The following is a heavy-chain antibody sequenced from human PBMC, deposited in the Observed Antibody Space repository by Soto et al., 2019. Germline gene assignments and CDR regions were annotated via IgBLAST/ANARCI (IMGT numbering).Heavy chain of an antibody. D-gene: IGHD4-17*01. Sequence: ASVKVSCKASGISFINHYVHWVRQAPGQGPEWMGVINPAGSVTVYALKLQDRVTMTRDTSTSTVYMQLSSLRSDDTAVYYCARETTLDRYFDCWGQGILVTVSS. CDR3: ARETTLDRYFDC. V-gene: IGHV1-46*01. CDR2: INPAGSVT. CDR1: GISFINHY. J-gene: IGHJ4*02.